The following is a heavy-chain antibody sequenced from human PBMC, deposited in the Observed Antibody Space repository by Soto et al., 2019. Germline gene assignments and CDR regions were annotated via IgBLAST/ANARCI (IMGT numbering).Heavy chain of an antibody. Sequence: QVQLVESGGGVVQPGRSLRLSCAASGFTFSSYGMHWVRQAPGKGLEWVAVISYDGSNKYYADSVKGRFTISRDNSKNTLYLQMNSLRAEDTAVYYCAKEYSSGWDYYGMDVWGQWTTVTVSS. CDR2: ISYDGSNK. J-gene: IGHJ6*02. V-gene: IGHV3-30*18. CDR3: AKEYSSGWDYYGMDV. CDR1: GFTFSSYG. D-gene: IGHD6-19*01.